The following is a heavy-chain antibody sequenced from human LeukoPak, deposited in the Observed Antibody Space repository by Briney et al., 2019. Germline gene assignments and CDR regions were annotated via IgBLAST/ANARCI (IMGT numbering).Heavy chain of an antibody. CDR1: GFTFSNFG. Sequence: PGGSLRLSCAASGFTFSNFGMNWVRHAPGKGLEWVSIITSGVGITYYADSVKGRFTISRDNSKNTLYLQMNSLRAEDTAVYYCAKGDYYDFDYWGQGTLVTVSS. J-gene: IGHJ4*02. V-gene: IGHV3-23*01. CDR3: AKGDYYDFDY. CDR2: ITSGVGIT. D-gene: IGHD3-10*01.